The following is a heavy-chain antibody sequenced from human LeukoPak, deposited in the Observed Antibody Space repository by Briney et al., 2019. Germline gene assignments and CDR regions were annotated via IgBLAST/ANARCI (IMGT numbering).Heavy chain of an antibody. Sequence: PSETLSLTCTVSGVSMSSGGNYWSWIRQPGKGLEWIGYIYYSGTTQYNPSFKSRITISVDASKNQFSLRLSSVTVADTAVYFCARTGARYFDFWGRGTLVTVSS. CDR1: GVSMSSGGNY. CDR3: ARTGARYFDF. D-gene: IGHD1-14*01. J-gene: IGHJ4*02. CDR2: IYYSGTT. V-gene: IGHV4-31*03.